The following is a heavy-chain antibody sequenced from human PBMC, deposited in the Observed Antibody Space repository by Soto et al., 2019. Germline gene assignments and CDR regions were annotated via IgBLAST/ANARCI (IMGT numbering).Heavy chain of an antibody. CDR2: INPNSGGT. CDR3: AREGGSSWYQYYYYYYGMDV. Sequence: ASVKVSCKASGYTFTGYYMHWVRQAPGQGXEWMGWINPNSGGTNYAQKFQGRVTMTRDTSISTAYMELSRLRSDDTAVYYCAREGGSSWYQYYYYYYGMDVWGQGTTVTVSS. V-gene: IGHV1-2*02. J-gene: IGHJ6*02. CDR1: GYTFTGYY. D-gene: IGHD6-13*01.